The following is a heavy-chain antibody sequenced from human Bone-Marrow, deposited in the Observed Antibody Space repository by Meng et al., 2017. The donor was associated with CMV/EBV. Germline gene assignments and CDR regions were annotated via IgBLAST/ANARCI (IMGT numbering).Heavy chain of an antibody. CDR3: ARGQYCGGTKCYMPDY. V-gene: IGHV3-21*01. D-gene: IGHD2-2*02. Sequence: GESLKIFCAASGFTFSTYSMKWVRQAPGKGLEWVASISSSSSYTSYADSVKGRFTVSRDSAQNSLYLQMNSLRAEDTAVYYCARGQYCGGTKCYMPDYWGQGTLVTVSS. CDR1: GFTFSTYS. CDR2: ISSSSSYT. J-gene: IGHJ4*02.